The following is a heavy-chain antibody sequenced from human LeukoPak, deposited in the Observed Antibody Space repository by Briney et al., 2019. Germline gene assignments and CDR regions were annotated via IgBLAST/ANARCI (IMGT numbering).Heavy chain of an antibody. Sequence: SQTLSLTCTVSGGSISSGGYYWSWIRQHPGKGLEWTGYIYYSGSTYYNPSLKSRVTISVDKSKNQFSLKVTSVTAADTAVYYCVREHCSVGSCYGDYWGQGTLVTASS. V-gene: IGHV4-31*03. CDR3: VREHCSVGSCYGDY. D-gene: IGHD2-15*01. J-gene: IGHJ4*02. CDR2: IYYSGST. CDR1: GGSISSGGYY.